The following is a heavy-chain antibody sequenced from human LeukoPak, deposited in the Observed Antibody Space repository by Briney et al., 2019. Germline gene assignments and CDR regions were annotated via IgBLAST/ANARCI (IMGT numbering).Heavy chain of an antibody. CDR3: ARGAWFGELNDTFDY. J-gene: IGHJ4*02. CDR1: GYTFTGYY. D-gene: IGHD3-10*01. Sequence: ASVKVSCKSSGYTFTGYYIHWVRQAPGQGLEWMGWINPNSGGTNYLHKFQGRVTMTRDTSISTAYMELSRLRSDDTAVYYCARGAWFGELNDTFDYWGQGTLATVSS. V-gene: IGHV1-2*07. CDR2: INPNSGGT.